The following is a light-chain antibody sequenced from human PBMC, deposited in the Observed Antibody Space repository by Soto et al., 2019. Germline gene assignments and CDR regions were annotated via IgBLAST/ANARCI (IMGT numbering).Light chain of an antibody. CDR3: QHYTLYSAP. CDR1: QNIDSR. V-gene: IGKV1-5*01. CDR2: DAS. Sequence: DIQMAQSPSTLSASVGDRVTITCRASQNIDSRLAWYQQKPGKAPKLLVFDASTLERGVTSTFSGSGSGTDFTLTISNLQPEDFATYFCQHYTLYSAPFGQGTRV. J-gene: IGKJ5*01.